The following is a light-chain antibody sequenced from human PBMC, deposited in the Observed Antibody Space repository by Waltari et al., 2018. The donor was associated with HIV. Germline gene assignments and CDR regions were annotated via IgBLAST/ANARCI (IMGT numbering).Light chain of an antibody. V-gene: IGLV2-11*01. Sequence: QSSLTQPRSVSGSPGQSVTLPCPGTSSDVGSYNYFLWYQQHPGKAPKVMIYDVSKRPSGVPDRFSGSKSGKTASLTISGLQAEDEADYYCCSYAGMYTWVFGGGTKLTVL. CDR1: SSDVGSYNY. J-gene: IGLJ3*02. CDR2: DVS. CDR3: CSYAGMYTWV.